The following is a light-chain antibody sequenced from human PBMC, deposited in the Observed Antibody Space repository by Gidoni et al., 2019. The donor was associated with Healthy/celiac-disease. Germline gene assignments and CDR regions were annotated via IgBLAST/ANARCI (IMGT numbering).Light chain of an antibody. Sequence: DIVFTQSPGTLSLSPGERATLSCRASQSVSSSYLAWYQQKPGQAPRLLIYGASSRATGIPDRFSGSGSGTDVTLTIRRLEPEDFAVYYCQQYGSSPWTFGQGTKVEIK. J-gene: IGKJ1*01. CDR1: QSVSSSY. CDR2: GAS. CDR3: QQYGSSPWT. V-gene: IGKV3-20*01.